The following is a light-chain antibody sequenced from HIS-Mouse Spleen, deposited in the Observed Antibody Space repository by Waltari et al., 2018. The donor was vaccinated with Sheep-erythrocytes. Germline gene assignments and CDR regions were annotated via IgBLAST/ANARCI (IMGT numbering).Light chain of an antibody. J-gene: IGLJ1*01. CDR2: DVS. Sequence: QSALTQPRSVSGSPGQSVTISCTGTSSDVGGYNYVSWYQQHPGKAPQLMIYDVSKRPSGVPVLFSGSKPGNTASLTISGLQAEDEADYYCCSYAGSYNHVFATGTKVTVL. CDR3: CSYAGSYNHV. CDR1: SSDVGGYNY. V-gene: IGLV2-11*01.